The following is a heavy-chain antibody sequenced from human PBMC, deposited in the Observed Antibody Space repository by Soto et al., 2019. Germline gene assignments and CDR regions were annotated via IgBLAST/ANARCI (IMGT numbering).Heavy chain of an antibody. J-gene: IGHJ6*02. V-gene: IGHV3-53*02. CDR2: IYSGGST. D-gene: IGHD2-2*01. CDR1: GFTVSSTY. Sequence: EVQLVETGGGLIQPGGSLRLSCAASGFTVSSTYMSWVRQAPGKGLEWVSVIYSGGSTYYADSVKGRFTIFRDDSKNTLYLQMNSLRAEDTAVYYCGSTSFPGYYYYGMDVWAKGPRSPSP. CDR3: GSTSFPGYYYYGMDV.